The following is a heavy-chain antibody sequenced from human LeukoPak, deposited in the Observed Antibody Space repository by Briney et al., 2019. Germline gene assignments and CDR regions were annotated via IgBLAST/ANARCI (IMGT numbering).Heavy chain of an antibody. CDR1: GGSVSSGSYY. V-gene: IGHV4-61*01. Sequence: SETLSLTCTVSGGSVSSGSYYWSWIRQPPGKGLEWIGYIYYSGSTNYNPSLKSRVTISVDTSKNQFSLKLSSVTAADTAVYYCATTWNYYYYGMDVWGQGTTVTVSS. J-gene: IGHJ6*02. CDR2: IYYSGST. D-gene: IGHD1-14*01. CDR3: ATTWNYYYYGMDV.